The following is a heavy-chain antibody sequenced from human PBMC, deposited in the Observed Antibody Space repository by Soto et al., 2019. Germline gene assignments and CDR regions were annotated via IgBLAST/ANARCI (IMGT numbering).Heavy chain of an antibody. Sequence: LRLSCAASGFTFGYYWMSWVRQAPGKGLEWLATIKMDASEKKYVDSVRGRFTISRDNTKNSVYLQMNSLRPEDTALYYCVQAQNWDAGDVSFDSWGQGTRVTV. CDR3: VQAQNWDAGDVSFDS. CDR1: GFTFGYYW. V-gene: IGHV3-7*03. CDR2: IKMDASEK. J-gene: IGHJ4*02. D-gene: IGHD1-1*01.